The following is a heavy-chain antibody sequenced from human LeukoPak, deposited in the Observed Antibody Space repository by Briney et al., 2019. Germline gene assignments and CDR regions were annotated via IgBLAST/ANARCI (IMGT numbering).Heavy chain of an antibody. Sequence: GRSLRLSCAASGFSVSSNYMSWVRQAPGKGLEWVSVIYSGGRTDYADSVKGRFTISRDNSKNTLYLQMNSLRAEDTAVYYCVSDERDSRSYYSHHWRQETRLTVSS. CDR3: VSDERDSRSYYSHH. CDR1: GFSVSSNY. D-gene: IGHD3-10*01. J-gene: IGHJ5*02. V-gene: IGHV3-53*01. CDR2: IYSGGRT.